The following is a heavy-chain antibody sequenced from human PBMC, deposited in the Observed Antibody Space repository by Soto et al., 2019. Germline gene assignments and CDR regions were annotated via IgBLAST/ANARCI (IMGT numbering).Heavy chain of an antibody. CDR2: ISNDVRNI. Sequence: VQLVESGGGVVQPGRSLRLSCAASGLTFSTYGFHWVRQAPGKGLEWVAVISNDVRNIHYAESVKARFTISRDNSKNTLYLQMNSLRPNDTAVYYCVKDSLGGMTPVFMPGPDWGQGTLVTVSS. CDR1: GLTFSTYG. CDR3: VKDSLGGMTPVFMPGPD. J-gene: IGHJ4*02. V-gene: IGHV3-30*18. D-gene: IGHD2-2*01.